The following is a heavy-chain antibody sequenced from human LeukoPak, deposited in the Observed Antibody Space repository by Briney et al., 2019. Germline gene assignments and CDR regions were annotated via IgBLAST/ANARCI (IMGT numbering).Heavy chain of an antibody. V-gene: IGHV3-30*04. Sequence: GGSLRLSCAASGFTFSSYAMCWGSHAPGKGVEWVAVISYDGSDKFYADSVKGRFTISRDSSKNTLYLQMNSLRPEDTAVYYCARARPSMWIDYWGQGTLVTVSS. J-gene: IGHJ4*02. CDR1: GFTFSSYA. CDR3: ARARPSMWIDY. D-gene: IGHD5-12*01. CDR2: ISYDGSDK.